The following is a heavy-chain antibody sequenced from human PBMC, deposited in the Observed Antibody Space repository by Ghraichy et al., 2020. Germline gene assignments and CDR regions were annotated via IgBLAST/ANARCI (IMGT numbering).Heavy chain of an antibody. Sequence: GGSLRLSCAASGFTFSSYWMSWVRQAPGKGLEWVANIKQDGSEKYYVDSVKGRFTISRDNAKNSLYLQMNSLRAEDTAVYYCARAHRPPYSSSWYPYYFDYWGQGTLVTGSS. V-gene: IGHV3-7*03. CDR1: GFTFSSYW. CDR2: IKQDGSEK. D-gene: IGHD6-13*01. CDR3: ARAHRPPYSSSWYPYYFDY. J-gene: IGHJ4*02.